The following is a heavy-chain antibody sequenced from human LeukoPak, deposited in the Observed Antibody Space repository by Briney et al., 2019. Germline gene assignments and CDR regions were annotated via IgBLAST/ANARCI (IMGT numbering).Heavy chain of an antibody. Sequence: GGSLRLSCAASGFTFSSYAMHWVRQAPGKGLEWVAVISYDGSNKYYADSVKGRFTISRDNSKNTPYLQMNSLRAEDTAVYYCARDSSGWDYYFDYWGQGTLVTVSS. J-gene: IGHJ4*02. V-gene: IGHV3-30*04. CDR1: GFTFSSYA. CDR3: ARDSSGWDYYFDY. D-gene: IGHD6-19*01. CDR2: ISYDGSNK.